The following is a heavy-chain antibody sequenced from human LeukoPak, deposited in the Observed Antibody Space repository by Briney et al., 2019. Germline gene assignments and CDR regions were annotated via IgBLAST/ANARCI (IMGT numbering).Heavy chain of an antibody. CDR2: ISSSGSTI. Sequence: GGSLRLSCAASGFTFSDYYMSWIRQAPGKGLEWVSYISSSGSTIYYADSVKGRFTISRDNAKNSLYLQMNSLRAEDTAVYYCARVSRSARADYFDYWGQGTLVTVSS. V-gene: IGHV3-11*01. CDR3: ARVSRSARADYFDY. CDR1: GFTFSDYY. J-gene: IGHJ4*02. D-gene: IGHD2/OR15-2a*01.